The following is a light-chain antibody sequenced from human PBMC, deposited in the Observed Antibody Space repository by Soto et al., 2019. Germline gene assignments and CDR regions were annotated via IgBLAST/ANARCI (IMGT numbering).Light chain of an antibody. CDR1: QSVSSSY. V-gene: IGKV3-20*01. Sequence: EIVLTQSPGTLSLSPGERATLSCRASQSVSSSYLAWYQQKPGQAPRLLIYGASSRATGIPDRFSGSGSGTDFTLTISRLEPEDFAMYYCQHYGRSPFTFGPGTKVDI. CDR2: GAS. CDR3: QHYGRSPFT. J-gene: IGKJ3*01.